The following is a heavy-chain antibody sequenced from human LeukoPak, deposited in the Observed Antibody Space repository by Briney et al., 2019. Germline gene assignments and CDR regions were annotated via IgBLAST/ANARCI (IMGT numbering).Heavy chain of an antibody. CDR2: IIPIFGTA. Sequence: SVKVSCKASGYTFTSYYMHWVRQAPGQGLEWMGGIIPIFGTANYAQKFQGRVTITADESTSTAYMELSSLRSEDTAVYYCVRSGVQQQDYYYYGMDVWGQGTTVTVSS. D-gene: IGHD6-13*01. V-gene: IGHV1-69*13. CDR1: GYTFTSYY. CDR3: VRSGVQQQDYYYYGMDV. J-gene: IGHJ6*02.